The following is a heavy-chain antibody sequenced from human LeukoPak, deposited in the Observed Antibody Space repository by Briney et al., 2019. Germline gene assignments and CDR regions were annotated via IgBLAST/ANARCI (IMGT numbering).Heavy chain of an antibody. V-gene: IGHV1-69*13. Sequence: SVKVSCKASGGTFSSYAISWVRQAPGQGLEWMGGIIPIFGTANYAQKFQGRVTITADESTSTAYMELSSLRSEDTAVYNCATLPIGATIPFFFDYWGQGTLVTVSS. CDR3: ATLPIGATIPFFFDY. J-gene: IGHJ4*02. CDR2: IIPIFGTA. CDR1: GGTFSSYA. D-gene: IGHD5-24*01.